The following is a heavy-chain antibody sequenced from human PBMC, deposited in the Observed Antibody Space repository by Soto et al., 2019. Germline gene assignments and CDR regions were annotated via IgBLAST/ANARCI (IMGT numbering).Heavy chain of an antibody. J-gene: IGHJ6*02. CDR3: ARAPPGPSPRWDV. Sequence: QVVLQESGPGLVKPSQTLSLTCAVSGGSMSRGGQSWSWIRQPPGKGLEWLGFIYYTGSTYYNPSLKSRVTLSVDRSKNQFPPNLTSVTAAEPALYFCARAPPGPSPRWDVWGQGTTVTVSS. V-gene: IGHV4-30-2*01. CDR1: GGSMSRGGQS. CDR2: IYYTGST. D-gene: IGHD3-10*01.